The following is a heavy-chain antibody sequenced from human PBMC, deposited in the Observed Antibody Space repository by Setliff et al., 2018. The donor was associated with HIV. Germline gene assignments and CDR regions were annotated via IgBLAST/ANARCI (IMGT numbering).Heavy chain of an antibody. CDR2: IYSSGIT. Sequence: LSLTCTVSGGSISSYYWSWIRQPPGKGLEWIGNIYSSGITSYNPSLKSRVTISADASKNQFSLKLKSVTAADTAVYFCARHSPSDSWGQGTLVTVSS. CDR1: GGSISSYY. V-gene: IGHV4-4*09. J-gene: IGHJ5*01. CDR3: ARHSPSDS.